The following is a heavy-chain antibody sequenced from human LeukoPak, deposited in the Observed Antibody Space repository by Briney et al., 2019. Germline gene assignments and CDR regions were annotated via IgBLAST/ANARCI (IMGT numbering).Heavy chain of an antibody. CDR3: ARSYDSSGYWAGGYYYMDV. J-gene: IGHJ6*03. V-gene: IGHV3-66*01. Sequence: PGGSLGLSCAASRFTVSSNYMSWVRQAPGKGLEWVSVIYSGGSTYYADSVKGRFTISRDNSKNTLYLQMNSLRAEDTAVYYCARSYDSSGYWAGGYYYMDVWGKGTTVTISS. CDR2: IYSGGST. D-gene: IGHD3-22*01. CDR1: RFTVSSNY.